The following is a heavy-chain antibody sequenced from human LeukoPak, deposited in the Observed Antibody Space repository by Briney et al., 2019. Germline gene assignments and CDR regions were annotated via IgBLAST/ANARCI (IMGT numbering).Heavy chain of an antibody. CDR1: GFTFSSSA. Sequence: SGGSLRLSCAASGFTFSSSAMSWVRQAPGKGLEWVSTISDSGANTYYADSVRGRFTISRDNSKNTLYLQKNSLRADDTAIYYCAKSMTLQWRGFFDLWGRGTHVTVSS. D-gene: IGHD6-19*01. CDR2: ISDSGANT. V-gene: IGHV3-23*01. CDR3: AKSMTLQWRGFFDL. J-gene: IGHJ2*01.